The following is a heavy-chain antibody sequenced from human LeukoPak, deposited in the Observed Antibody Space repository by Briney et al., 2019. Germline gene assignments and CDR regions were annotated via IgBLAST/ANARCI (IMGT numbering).Heavy chain of an antibody. D-gene: IGHD3-10*01. CDR2: ISSSGSTI. CDR1: GFTFSSYE. V-gene: IGHV3-48*03. J-gene: IGHJ4*02. Sequence: GGSLRLSCAASGFTFSSYEMNWVRQAPGTGLEWVSYISSSGSTIYYADSVKGRFTISRDNAKNSLYLQMNSLRAEDTAVYYCARANSYYGSGSYYDYWGQGTLVTVSS. CDR3: ARANSYYGSGSYYDY.